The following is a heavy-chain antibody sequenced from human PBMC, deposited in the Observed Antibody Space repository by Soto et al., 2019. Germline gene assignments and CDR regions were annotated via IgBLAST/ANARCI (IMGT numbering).Heavy chain of an antibody. V-gene: IGHV3-53*04. D-gene: IGHD3-22*01. CDR1: GFTVSSNY. CDR2: IESGGST. J-gene: IGHJ4*02. CDR3: ASVLRGYYYDSSGPFDS. Sequence: EVQLVESGGGLVQPGGSLRLSCAASGFTVSSNYMSWVRQAPGKGLEWVSVIESGGSTYYADSVKGRFTISRHNSKNTLYLQMHSLRAEDTAVYYCASVLRGYYYDSSGPFDSWGQGTLVTVSS.